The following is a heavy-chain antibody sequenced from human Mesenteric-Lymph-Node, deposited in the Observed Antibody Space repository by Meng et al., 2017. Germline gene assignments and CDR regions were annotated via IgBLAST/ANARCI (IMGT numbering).Heavy chain of an antibody. J-gene: IGHJ6*02. V-gene: IGHV4-34*01. D-gene: IGHD6-13*01. Sequence: GSLRLSCAVYGGSFSGYYWSWIRQPPGKGLEWIGEINHSVSTNYNPSLKSRVTISVDTSKNQFSLKLSSVTAADTAVYYCAREMSSSWYYYYYGMDVWGQGTTVTVSS. CDR3: AREMSSSWYYYYYGMDV. CDR2: INHSVST. CDR1: GGSFSGYY.